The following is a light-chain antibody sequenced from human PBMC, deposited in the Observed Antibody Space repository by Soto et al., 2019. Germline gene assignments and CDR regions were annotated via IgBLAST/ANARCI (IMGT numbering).Light chain of an antibody. CDR2: DDS. Sequence: SYELTQPPSVSQAPGQTARITCLGNNITTKGVHWYQHKPGQAPVLVVFDDSDRRSGTPDRFSGSHSGNMATLTISRVEAGDEADYSCQVWDTSSAHPGVFGGGTK. J-gene: IGLJ3*02. V-gene: IGLV3-21*02. CDR1: NITTKG. CDR3: QVWDTSSAHPGV.